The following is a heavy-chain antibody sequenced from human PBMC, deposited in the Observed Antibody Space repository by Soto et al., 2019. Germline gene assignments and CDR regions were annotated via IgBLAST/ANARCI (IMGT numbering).Heavy chain of an antibody. V-gene: IGHV4-30-4*01. D-gene: IGHD5-18*01. CDR1: GDSISSINNY. CDR2: ISYSGTT. Sequence: PSETLSLTCTVSGDSISSINNYWSWIRQPPGEGLEWIGFISYSGTTSYSPSLKSRVAISLDTSKNQFSLSLNFVTAADTAVYYCARGRGYSYGLDPWGQGSL. CDR3: ARGRGYSYGLDP. J-gene: IGHJ5*02.